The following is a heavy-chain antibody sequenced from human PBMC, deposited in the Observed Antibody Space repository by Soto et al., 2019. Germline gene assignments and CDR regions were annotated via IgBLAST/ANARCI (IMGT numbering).Heavy chain of an antibody. Sequence: SETLSLTCTVSGGSISSYYWSWIRQPPGKGLEWIGYIYYSGSTNYNPSLKSRVTISVDTSKNQFPLKLSSVTAADTAVYYCAREPISAQAPDYWGQGTLVTVSS. J-gene: IGHJ4*02. D-gene: IGHD6-19*01. CDR1: GGSISSYY. CDR3: AREPISAQAPDY. CDR2: IYYSGST. V-gene: IGHV4-59*01.